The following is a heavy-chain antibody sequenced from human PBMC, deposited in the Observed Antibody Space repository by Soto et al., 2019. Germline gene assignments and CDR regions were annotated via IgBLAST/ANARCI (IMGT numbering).Heavy chain of an antibody. J-gene: IGHJ6*02. CDR1: GYTFNNYG. Sequence: ASVKVSCKASGYTFNNYGITWVRQAPGQGLEWMGWISVYNGNKNYAKKVQGRVSMTAXXXXXXAXMXLXXXXSDXTAVYFCARVAITLIRGSKVDFYSMDVWG. CDR3: ARVAITLIRGSKVDFYSMDV. V-gene: IGHV1-18*01. CDR2: ISVYNGNK. D-gene: IGHD3-10*01.